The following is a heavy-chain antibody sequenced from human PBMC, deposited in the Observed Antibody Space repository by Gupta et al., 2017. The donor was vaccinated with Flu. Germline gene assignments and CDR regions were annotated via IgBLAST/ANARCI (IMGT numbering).Heavy chain of an antibody. Sequence: EVPLVESGGGLVTSGGSLRLSCEAFGFRCRKAWMSWGRQAPGKGLEWFARIKSKTDGGTTDYAAPVKGRFTISRYDSKNTLYLQMNSLKTEYTAVYYCTAHDRAYYGPDYWGQGTLVTVSS. V-gene: IGHV3-15*01. D-gene: IGHD2-21*01. CDR1: GFRCRKAW. CDR3: TAHDRAYYGPDY. CDR2: IKSKTDGGTT. J-gene: IGHJ4*02.